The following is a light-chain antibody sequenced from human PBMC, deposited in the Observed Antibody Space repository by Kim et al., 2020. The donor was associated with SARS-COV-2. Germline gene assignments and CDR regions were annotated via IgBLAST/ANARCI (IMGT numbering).Light chain of an antibody. J-gene: IGKJ2*02. CDR2: DAS. V-gene: IGKV1-27*01. CDR1: QGISNF. Sequence: DIQMTQSPSSLSASVGDRVIITCRASQGISNFLAWYQQKPGKVPKLLISDASTLQSGVPSRFSGSGSGTDFTLAISSLQPEDVATYFCQKYNIAPRTFGQGTKLEI. CDR3: QKYNIAPRT.